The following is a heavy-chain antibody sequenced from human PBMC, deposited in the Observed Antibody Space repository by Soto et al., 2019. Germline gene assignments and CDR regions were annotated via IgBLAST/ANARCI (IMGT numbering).Heavy chain of an antibody. Sequence: QVQLQESGPGLVKPSQTLSLTCNVSGDSISRGGYYWSWVRQHPGKGLEWLGYIYYRGSTYYNPSLTSRVHISADTSKTHPPLRLSSVAAAATAVDYCARGEVVITRGALDDWGPGTLVTVSS. CDR2: IYYRGST. CDR3: ARGEVVITRGALDD. V-gene: IGHV4-31*03. CDR1: GDSISRGGYY. D-gene: IGHD3-16*01. J-gene: IGHJ4*02.